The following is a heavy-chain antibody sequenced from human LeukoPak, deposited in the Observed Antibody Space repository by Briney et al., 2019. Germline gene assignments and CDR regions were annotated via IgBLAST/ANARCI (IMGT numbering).Heavy chain of an antibody. CDR1: GGSFSGYY. CDR2: IYYSGST. Sequence: SETLSLTCAVYGGSFSGYYWSWIRQPPGKGLEWIGYIYYSGSTNYNPSLKSRVTISVDRSKNQFSLKLSSVTAADTAVYYCARDDGDFWSGYPHAFDIWGQGTMVTVSS. V-gene: IGHV4-59*12. J-gene: IGHJ3*02. D-gene: IGHD3-3*01. CDR3: ARDDGDFWSGYPHAFDI.